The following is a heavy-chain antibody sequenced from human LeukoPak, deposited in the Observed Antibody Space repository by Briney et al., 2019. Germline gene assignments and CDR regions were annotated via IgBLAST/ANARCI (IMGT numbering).Heavy chain of an antibody. CDR2: ISAYNGYT. D-gene: IGHD4-11*01. J-gene: IGHJ1*01. Sequence: ASVKCSCKASGYTFTNYGVSWVRQAPGQGLEWMGWISAYNGYTNYAQKFQFRVTMTTDTSTSTAYMELRSLTSDDTAVYYCARDKAVTTELTQYFQHWGQGTLVTVSS. CDR1: GYTFTNYG. CDR3: ARDKAVTTELTQYFQH. V-gene: IGHV1-18*01.